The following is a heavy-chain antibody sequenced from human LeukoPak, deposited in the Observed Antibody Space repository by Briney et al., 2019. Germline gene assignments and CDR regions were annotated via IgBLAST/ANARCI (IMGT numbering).Heavy chain of an antibody. CDR1: GYSFTSYW. CDR2: IYPGDSDT. D-gene: IGHD2/OR15-2a*01. V-gene: IGHV5-51*01. Sequence: GESLKISCKGSGYSFTSYWIGWVRQKPGIGLEWVGIIYPGDSDTRYSPSFQGHVTISVDKSISTAYLQWSSLEASDTALYYCARHRGYYDYWGQGTLVTVSS. CDR3: ARHRGYYDY. J-gene: IGHJ4*02.